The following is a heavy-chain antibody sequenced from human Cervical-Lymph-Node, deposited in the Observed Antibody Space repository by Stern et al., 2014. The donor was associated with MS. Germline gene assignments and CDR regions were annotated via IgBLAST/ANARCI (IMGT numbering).Heavy chain of an antibody. CDR2: FSPSTNRT. V-gene: IGHV1-46*01. CDR3: ATPLPYAM. D-gene: IGHD4-17*01. Sequence: DQLVESGAEVRKPGASVKISCKTSGHTVTSYSMHWIRQAPGQGLEWIAVFSPSTNRTTLAQKFQGRVTVTWDTSTSILYLGLSSLRSDDTAVYYCATPLPYAMWGQGTLVTVSS. CDR1: GHTVTSYS. J-gene: IGHJ4*02.